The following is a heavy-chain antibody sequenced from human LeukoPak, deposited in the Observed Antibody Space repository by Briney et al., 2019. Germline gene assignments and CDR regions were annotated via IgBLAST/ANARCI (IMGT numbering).Heavy chain of an antibody. Sequence: PGRSLRLSCAASGFTFSSYGMHWVRQAPGKGLEWVAVIWYDGSNKYYADFVKGRFTISRDNSKNTLYLQMNSLRAEDTAVYYCARGQPYYYYGMDVWGQGTTVTVSS. J-gene: IGHJ6*02. CDR3: ARGQPYYYYGMDV. CDR1: GFTFSSYG. V-gene: IGHV3-33*01. CDR2: IWYDGSNK.